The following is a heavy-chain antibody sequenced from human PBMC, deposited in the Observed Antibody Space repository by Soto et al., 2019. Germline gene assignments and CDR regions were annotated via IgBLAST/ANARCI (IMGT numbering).Heavy chain of an antibody. Sequence: QVQLVESGGGVVQPGRSLRLSCAASGFTFSSYGMHWVRQAPGKGLEWVAVISYDGSNKYYADSVKGRFTISRDNSKNTLYLQMNSLRAEDTAVYYCAKIAVAGQDYYYYGMDVWGQGTTVTVSS. J-gene: IGHJ6*02. D-gene: IGHD6-19*01. V-gene: IGHV3-30*18. CDR3: AKIAVAGQDYYYYGMDV. CDR2: ISYDGSNK. CDR1: GFTFSSYG.